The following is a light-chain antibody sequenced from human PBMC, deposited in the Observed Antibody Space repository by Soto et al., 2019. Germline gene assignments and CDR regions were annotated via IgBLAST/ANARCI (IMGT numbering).Light chain of an antibody. Sequence: SVLTQPSSVSGSPGQSIAISCNGTSSDIGAYDYVSWYQQHPDKAPKLMIYEVSNRPSGVSNRFSGSKSVNTATLTISGLQAEDEADYYCSSHTSSNTRIFGTGTKVTV. CDR1: SSDIGAYDY. J-gene: IGLJ1*01. V-gene: IGLV2-14*03. CDR3: SSHTSSNTRI. CDR2: EVS.